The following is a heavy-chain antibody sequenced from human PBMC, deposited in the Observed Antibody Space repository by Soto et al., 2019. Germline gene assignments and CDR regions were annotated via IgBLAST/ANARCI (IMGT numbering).Heavy chain of an antibody. CDR3: ARGLVAPYYYGMDV. CDR2: LNPSSGLT. CDR1: GYTFTSNY. V-gene: IGHV1-46*01. J-gene: IGHJ6*02. Sequence: QVQLVQSGAEVMKPGASVKVSCKASGYTFTSNYIHWVRQAPGQGLEWMGILNPSSGLTSYAQKFQGRLTMTRDTSTSTVYMELSSLRSEDTAMYYCARGLVAPYYYGMDVWGQVTTVTVSS. D-gene: IGHD6-6*01.